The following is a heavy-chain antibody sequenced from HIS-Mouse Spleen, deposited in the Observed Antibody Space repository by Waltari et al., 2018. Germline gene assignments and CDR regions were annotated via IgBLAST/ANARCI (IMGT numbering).Heavy chain of an antibody. CDR1: GGSISSSSYY. CDR3: ARLGYSSGFNWFDP. D-gene: IGHD6-19*01. Sequence: QLQLQESGPGLVKPSETLSLTCTVSGGSISSSSYYWGWIRQPPGKGLEWIGSIYYSGSTSYNPSLKSRVTISVDTSKNQFSLKLSSVTAADTAVYYCARLGYSSGFNWFDPWGQGTLVTVSS. CDR2: IYYSGST. V-gene: IGHV4-39*01. J-gene: IGHJ5*02.